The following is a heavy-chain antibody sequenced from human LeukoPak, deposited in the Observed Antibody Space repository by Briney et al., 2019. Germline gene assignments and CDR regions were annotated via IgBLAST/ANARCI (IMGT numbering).Heavy chain of an antibody. CDR2: ISYDGSNK. V-gene: IGHV3-30*18. CDR1: GFTFSSYG. CDR3: AKALTEHYYYGMDV. J-gene: IGHJ6*02. Sequence: GRSLRLSCAASGFTFSSYGMHWVRQAPGKGLEGVAVISYDGSNKYYADSVKGRFTISRDNSKNTLYLQMNSLRAEDTAVYYCAKALTEHYYYGMDVWGQGTTVTVSS.